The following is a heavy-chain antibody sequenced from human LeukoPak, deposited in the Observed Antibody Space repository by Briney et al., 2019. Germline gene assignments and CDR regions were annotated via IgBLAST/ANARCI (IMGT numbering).Heavy chain of an antibody. CDR1: GFTFSGCG. Sequence: SGGSLRLSCAASGFTFSGCGMHWVRQAPGKGLEWVAFIWYDGRDKYYADSVKGQFTISRENSKNTLYLQMNSLRAEDTAVYYCAKDPYSYGSYFDYWGQGTLVTVSS. CDR2: IWYDGRDK. J-gene: IGHJ4*02. D-gene: IGHD5-18*01. V-gene: IGHV3-30*02. CDR3: AKDPYSYGSYFDY.